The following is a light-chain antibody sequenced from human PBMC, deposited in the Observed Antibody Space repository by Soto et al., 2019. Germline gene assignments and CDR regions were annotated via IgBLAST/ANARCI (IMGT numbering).Light chain of an antibody. Sequence: IQMTTSPASLSASVGASVTITCRASQDIRKDLAWYQQKPGKAPKLLIYAASSLQTGVPSRFSGSGSGTDFSLTISSLQPEDFSTYYCQQSYSTPRTFGQGTKVDIK. CDR1: QDIRKD. J-gene: IGKJ1*01. CDR2: AAS. V-gene: IGKV1-39*01. CDR3: QQSYSTPRT.